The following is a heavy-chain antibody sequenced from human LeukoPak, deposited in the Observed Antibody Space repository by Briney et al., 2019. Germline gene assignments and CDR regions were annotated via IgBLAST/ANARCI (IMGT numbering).Heavy chain of an antibody. V-gene: IGHV5-51*01. Sequence: GESLKISCKGSGYTFASYWIGWVRQMPGKGLEWMGIIYPGDSDTRYSPSFQGQVTISADKSISTAYLQWNSLRAEDTAVYYCARESGPHPGIAAAGYDYWGQGTLVTVSS. CDR2: IYPGDSDT. J-gene: IGHJ4*02. D-gene: IGHD6-13*01. CDR3: ARESGPHPGIAAAGYDY. CDR1: GYTFASYW.